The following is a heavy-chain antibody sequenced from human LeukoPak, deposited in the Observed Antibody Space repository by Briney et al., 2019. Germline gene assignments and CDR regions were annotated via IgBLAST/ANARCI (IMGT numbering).Heavy chain of an antibody. CDR2: IYYSGST. CDR1: GGSISSGGYY. V-gene: IGHV4-31*03. Sequence: PSETLSLTCTVSGGSISSGGYYWSWIRQHPGKGLEWIGYIYYSGSTYYNPSLKSRVTISVDTSKNQFSLKLSSVTAADTAVYYCARGGHIVVVTAILPRAFGIWGQGTMVTASS. D-gene: IGHD2-21*02. J-gene: IGHJ3*02. CDR3: ARGGHIVVVTAILPRAFGI.